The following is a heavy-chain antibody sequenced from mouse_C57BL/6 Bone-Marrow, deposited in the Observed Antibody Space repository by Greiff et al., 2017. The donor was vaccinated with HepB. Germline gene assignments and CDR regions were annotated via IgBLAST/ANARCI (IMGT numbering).Heavy chain of an antibody. D-gene: IGHD3-2*02. J-gene: IGHJ2*01. Sequence: VQLQQPGAELVRPGTSVKLSCKASGYTFTSYWMHWVKQRPGQGLEWIGVIDPSDSYTNYNQKFKGKATLTVDTSSSTAYMQLSSLTSEDSAVYYCARRGDSSGDFDYWGQGTTLTVSS. CDR1: GYTFTSYW. CDR2: IDPSDSYT. V-gene: IGHV1-59*01. CDR3: ARRGDSSGDFDY.